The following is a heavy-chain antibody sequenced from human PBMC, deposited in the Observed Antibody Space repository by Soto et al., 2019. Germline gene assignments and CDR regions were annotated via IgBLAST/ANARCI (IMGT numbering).Heavy chain of an antibody. CDR3: AREMSVAGTDAFDI. J-gene: IGHJ3*02. CDR2: ISSSSSTI. CDR1: GFTFSSYS. Sequence: GSLRLSCAASGFTFSSYSMNWVRQAPGKGLEWVSYISSSSSTIYYADSVKGRFTISRDNAKNSLYLQMNSLRAEDTAVYYCAREMSVAGTDAFDIWGQGTMVTVSS. D-gene: IGHD6-19*01. V-gene: IGHV3-48*01.